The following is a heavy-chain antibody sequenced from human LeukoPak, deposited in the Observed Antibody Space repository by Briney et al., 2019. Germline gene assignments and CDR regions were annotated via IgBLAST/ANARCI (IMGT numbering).Heavy chain of an antibody. V-gene: IGHV1-18*01. CDR1: GYTFTTYG. CDR3: ARQVDIPMALPDY. CDR2: ISAYNGNT. J-gene: IGHJ4*02. Sequence: ASVKVSCKAYGYTFTTYGITWVRQAPGQGREWMGWISAYNGNTNYAQKLQGRVTMTTETSTSTAYMELRSLRSDDTAIYYCARQVDIPMALPDYWGQGTLVTVSS. D-gene: IGHD5-12*01.